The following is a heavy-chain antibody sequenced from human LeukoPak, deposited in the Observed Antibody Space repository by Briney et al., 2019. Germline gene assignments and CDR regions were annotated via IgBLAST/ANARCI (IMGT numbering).Heavy chain of an antibody. CDR3: ARAGYNWNYVRYFDY. D-gene: IGHD1-7*01. J-gene: IGHJ4*02. V-gene: IGHV4-39*07. CDR2: IYYSGST. CDR1: GGSISSSSYY. Sequence: SETLSLTCTVSGGSISSSSYYWGWIRQPPGKGLEWIGSIYYSGSTNYNPSLKSRVTISVDTSKNQFSLKLSSVTAADTAVYYCARAGYNWNYVRYFDYWGQGTLVTVSS.